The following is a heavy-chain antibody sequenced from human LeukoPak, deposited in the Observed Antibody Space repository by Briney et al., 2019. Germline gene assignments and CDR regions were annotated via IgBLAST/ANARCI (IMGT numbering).Heavy chain of an antibody. V-gene: IGHV4-4*07. J-gene: IGHJ4*02. CDR2: IYTSGTT. Sequence: PSETLSLTCTVSGGSISYYYWSWIRQSAGKGLEWIGRIYTSGTTNYNPSLKSRVTISVDTSKNQLSLKMNSVTAADTAVYYCARGIETVNFEWWGQGTLITVSS. CDR3: ARGIETVNFEW. D-gene: IGHD1-1*01. CDR1: GGSISYYY.